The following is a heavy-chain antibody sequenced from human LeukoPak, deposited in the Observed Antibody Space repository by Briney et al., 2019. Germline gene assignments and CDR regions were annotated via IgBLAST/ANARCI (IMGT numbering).Heavy chain of an antibody. CDR2: ISAYNGNT. D-gene: IGHD3-3*01. CDR3: ARDIPPYFLGYFDY. CDR1: GYTFTSYG. J-gene: IGHJ4*02. V-gene: IGHV1-18*04. Sequence: ASVKVSCKASGYTFTSYGIGWVRQAPGQGLEWMGWISAYNGNTNYAQKLQGRVTMTTDTSTSTAYMELRSLRSDDTAVYYCARDIPPYFLGYFDYWGQGTLVTVSS.